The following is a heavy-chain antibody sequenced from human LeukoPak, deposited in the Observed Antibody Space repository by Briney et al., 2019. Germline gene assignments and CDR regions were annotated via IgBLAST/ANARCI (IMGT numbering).Heavy chain of an antibody. CDR3: AKVYGSGSYKCPLDP. J-gene: IGHJ5*02. CDR1: GFTFSSYA. V-gene: IGHV3-23*01. D-gene: IGHD3-10*01. CDR2: ISGSGGST. Sequence: GGSLRLSCAASGFTFSSYAMSWVRQAPGKGLEWVSAISGSGGSTYYADSVKGRFTISRDNSKNTLYLQMNSLRAEDTAVYYCAKVYGSGSYKCPLDPWGQGTLVTVSS.